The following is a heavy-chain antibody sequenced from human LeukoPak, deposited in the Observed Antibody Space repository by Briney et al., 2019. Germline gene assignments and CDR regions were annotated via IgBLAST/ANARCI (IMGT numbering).Heavy chain of an antibody. CDR1: GFTFSSYA. D-gene: IGHD5-12*01. J-gene: IGHJ4*02. V-gene: IGHV3-23*01. Sequence: PGGSLRLSCAASGFTFSSYAMSWVRQAPGKGLEWVSAISGRGGSTYYADSVKGRFTISRDNSKNTLYLQMNSLRAEDTAVYYCASWGYSGYDSHWGQGTLVTVSS. CDR3: ASWGYSGYDSH. CDR2: ISGRGGST.